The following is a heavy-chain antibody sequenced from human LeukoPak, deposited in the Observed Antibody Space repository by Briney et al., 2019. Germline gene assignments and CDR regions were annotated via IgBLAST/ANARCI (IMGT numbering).Heavy chain of an antibody. Sequence: VASVKVSCKASGYTFTSYDINWVRQATGQGLERMGWMNPNSGNTGYAQKFQGRVTMTRDTSISTAYMELSRLRSDDTAVCYCAREYYYDSSGYYPLGYWGQGTLVTVSS. D-gene: IGHD3-22*01. CDR3: AREYYYDSSGYYPLGY. V-gene: IGHV1-8*01. CDR2: MNPNSGNT. CDR1: GYTFTSYD. J-gene: IGHJ4*02.